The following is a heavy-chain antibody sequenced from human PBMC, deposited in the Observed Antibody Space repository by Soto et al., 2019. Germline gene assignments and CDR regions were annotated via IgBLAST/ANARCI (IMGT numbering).Heavy chain of an antibody. D-gene: IGHD6-6*01. V-gene: IGHV3-74*01. Sequence: PGGSLRLSCVASGFTFNKYWMHWVRQAPGKGLVWVSRITDDGRNTLYADSVRGRFTSSRDNAKNTLYLQMNSLTVEDTGVYFCAKTEVASAARLSHYYYYARDVWGQGTTVTVSS. CDR3: AKTEVASAARLSHYYYYARDV. CDR2: ITDDGRNT. J-gene: IGHJ6*02. CDR1: GFTFNKYW.